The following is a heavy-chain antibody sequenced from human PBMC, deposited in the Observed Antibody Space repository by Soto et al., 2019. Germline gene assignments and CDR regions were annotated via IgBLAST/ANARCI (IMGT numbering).Heavy chain of an antibody. CDR2: VSHDGTAT. J-gene: IGHJ4*02. CDR3: ARNRGGDSVWPDNFAY. Sequence: QVQLLESGGGVVQPGRSLRLSCVASGFTFTDSCMHWVRQTPGKGLEWVAFVSHDGTATSYADSVKGRFTISRDIATNALHLQMNSVRPEDTAVYYCARNRGGDSVWPDNFAYGGKGTLVTVSS. D-gene: IGHD4-17*01. V-gene: IGHV3-30*03. CDR1: GFTFTDSC.